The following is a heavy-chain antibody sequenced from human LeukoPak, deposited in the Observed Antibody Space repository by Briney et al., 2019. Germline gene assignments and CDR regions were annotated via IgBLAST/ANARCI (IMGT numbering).Heavy chain of an antibody. Sequence: PGGPLRLSCAASGFTFSSYAMSWVRQAPGKGLEWVSSISSSSSYIYYADSVKGRFTISRDNAKNSVYLEMNSLRAEDTAVYYCARSGRGYDDAFDIWGQGTMVTVSS. D-gene: IGHD5-12*01. J-gene: IGHJ3*02. CDR1: GFTFSSYA. V-gene: IGHV3-21*01. CDR3: ARSGRGYDDAFDI. CDR2: ISSSSSYI.